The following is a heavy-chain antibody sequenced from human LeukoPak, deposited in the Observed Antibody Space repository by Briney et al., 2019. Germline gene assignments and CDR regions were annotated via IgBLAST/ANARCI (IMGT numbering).Heavy chain of an antibody. CDR2: IYSGGST. J-gene: IGHJ5*02. D-gene: IGHD3-3*01. CDR3: ARDHGSGVDWFDP. V-gene: IGHV3-66*01. CDR1: GFTVSSNY. Sequence: GGSLRLSCAASGFTVSSNYMSWVRQAPGKGLEWASVIYSGGSTYYADSVKGRFTISRDNSKNTLYLQMNSLRAEDTAVYYCARDHGSGVDWFDPWGQGTLVTVSS.